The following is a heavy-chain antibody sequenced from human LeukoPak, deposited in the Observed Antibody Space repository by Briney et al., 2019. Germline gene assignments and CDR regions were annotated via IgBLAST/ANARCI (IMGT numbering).Heavy chain of an antibody. CDR2: VSGSGGST. CDR3: AKDLIVGALDY. J-gene: IGHJ4*02. Sequence: GGTLRLSCAASGFTFSRYAMTWIRQAPGKGLEWVSSVSGSGGSTYYADSVKGRFTISRDNSKNMLFLQMNSLRAEDTAVYYCAKDLIVGALDYWGQGTLVTVSS. D-gene: IGHD1-26*01. V-gene: IGHV3-23*01. CDR1: GFTFSRYA.